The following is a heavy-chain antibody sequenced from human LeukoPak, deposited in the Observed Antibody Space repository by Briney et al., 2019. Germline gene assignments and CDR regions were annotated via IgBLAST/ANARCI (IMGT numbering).Heavy chain of an antibody. V-gene: IGHV3-23*01. D-gene: IGHD2-8*01. CDR1: GFPFSDFS. CDR3: AKQSYARSLGE. J-gene: IGHJ4*02. CDR2: TNSGGTST. Sequence: GGSLRLSCETSGFPFSDFSMSWVRQAPGKGLEWISTTNSGGTSTYYAEYVKGRFTISRDNSKNTLYLQMSSLRVEDTAVYYCAKQSYARSLGEGGPGTLVSVSS.